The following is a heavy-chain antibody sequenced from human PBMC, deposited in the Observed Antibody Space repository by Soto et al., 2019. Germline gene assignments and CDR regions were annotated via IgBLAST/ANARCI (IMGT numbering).Heavy chain of an antibody. CDR3: ARFCSGGSCYPGYFDY. CDR1: GGSISSGGYY. J-gene: IGHJ4*02. Sequence: QVQLQESGPGLVKPSQTLSLTCTVSGGSISSGGYYWSWIRQHPGKGLEWIGYIYYSGSTYYNPSLKSRVTISVDTSKTQFSLKLSSVTAADTAVYYCARFCSGGSCYPGYFDYWGQGTLVTVSS. CDR2: IYYSGST. V-gene: IGHV4-31*03. D-gene: IGHD2-15*01.